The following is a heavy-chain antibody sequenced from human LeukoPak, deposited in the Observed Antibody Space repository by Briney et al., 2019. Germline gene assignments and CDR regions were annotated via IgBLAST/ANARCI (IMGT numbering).Heavy chain of an antibody. CDR1: GFTFSSYG. Sequence: PGGSLRLSCAASGFTFSSYGMHWVRQAPGKGLEWVAVISYDGSNKYYADSVKGRFTISRGNSKNTLYLQMNSLRAEDTAVYYCAKDGGSDPFDYWGQGTLVTVSS. V-gene: IGHV3-30*18. CDR2: ISYDGSNK. J-gene: IGHJ4*02. CDR3: AKDGGSDPFDY. D-gene: IGHD3-10*01.